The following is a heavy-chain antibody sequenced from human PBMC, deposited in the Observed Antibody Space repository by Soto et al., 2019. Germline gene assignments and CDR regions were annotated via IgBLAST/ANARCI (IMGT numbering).Heavy chain of an antibody. CDR1: GFTFSRCD. CDR2: ISSSASYM. CDR3: ARERGYGMDV. V-gene: IGHV3-21*01. J-gene: IGHJ6*02. Sequence: GGSLRLSCATSGFTFSRCDMNWVRQAPGKGLEWVSFISSSASYMYYADSVKGRFTISRDNSKKSLYLQMNSLRADDTAVYYCARERGYGMDVWGQGTTVTVSS.